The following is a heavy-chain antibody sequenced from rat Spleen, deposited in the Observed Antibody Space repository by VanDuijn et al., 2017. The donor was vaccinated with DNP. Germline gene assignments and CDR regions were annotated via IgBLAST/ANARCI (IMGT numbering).Heavy chain of an antibody. CDR3: ARYAPYYFDY. CDR2: VWSGGNS. V-gene: IGHV2-15*01. J-gene: IGHJ2*01. CDR1: GFSLTSYD. D-gene: IGHD3-1*01. Sequence: QVRLKESGPGLVQPSQTLSLTCTVSGFSLTSYDVSWVRQPPGKGLEWIGAVWSGGNSDYNSGLKSRLSISRDTSKSQVLLRMNGLQTKDTAMYFCARYAPYYFDYWGQGVKVTVSS.